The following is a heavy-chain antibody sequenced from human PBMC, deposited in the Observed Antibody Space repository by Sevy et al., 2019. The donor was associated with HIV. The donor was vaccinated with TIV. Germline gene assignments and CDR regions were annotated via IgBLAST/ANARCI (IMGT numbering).Heavy chain of an antibody. CDR2: ISGSGGST. J-gene: IGHJ1*01. V-gene: IGHV3-23*01. CDR1: GFTFSSYA. CDR3: AKDPRPSPSGSPGYFQH. D-gene: IGHD1-26*01. Sequence: GGSLRLSCAASGFTFSSYAMSWVRQAPGKGLEWVSAISGSGGSTYYEDSVKGRFTISRDNSKNTLYLQMNSLRAEDTAVYYCAKDPRPSPSGSPGYFQHWGQGTLVTVSS.